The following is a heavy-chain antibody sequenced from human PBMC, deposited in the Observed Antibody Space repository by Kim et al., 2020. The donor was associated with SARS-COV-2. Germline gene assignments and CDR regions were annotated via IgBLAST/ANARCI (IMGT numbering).Heavy chain of an antibody. D-gene: IGHD2-2*01. Sequence: ASVKVSCKASGYTFTSYAMHWVRQAPGQRLEWMGWINAGNGNTKYSQKFQGRVTITRDTSASTAYMELSSLRSEDTAVYYCVRYCSSTSCYFLKYGMDVWGQGTTVTVSS. CDR3: VRYCSSTSCYFLKYGMDV. CDR2: INAGNGNT. CDR1: GYTFTSYA. J-gene: IGHJ6*02. V-gene: IGHV1-3*01.